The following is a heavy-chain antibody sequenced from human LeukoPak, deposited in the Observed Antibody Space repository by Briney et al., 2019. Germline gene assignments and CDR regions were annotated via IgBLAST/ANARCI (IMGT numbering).Heavy chain of an antibody. V-gene: IGHV3-7*01. Sequence: GGSLKLSCAASGFTFSSYWMSWVRQAPGKGLEWVANIKQDGSEKYYVDSVKGRFTISRDNAKNSLFLQMNSLRAEDTAVYYCARGPAAGNLLGYWGQGTLVTVSS. CDR1: GFTFSSYW. D-gene: IGHD6-19*01. J-gene: IGHJ4*02. CDR3: ARGPAAGNLLGY. CDR2: IKQDGSEK.